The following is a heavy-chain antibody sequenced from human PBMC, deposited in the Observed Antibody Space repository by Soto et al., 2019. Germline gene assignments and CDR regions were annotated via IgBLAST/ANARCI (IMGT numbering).Heavy chain of an antibody. Sequence: TGGSLRLSCAASGFTFSSYGMHWVRQAPGKGLEWVAVISYDGSNKYYADSVKGRFTISRDNSKNTLYLQMNSLRAEDTAVYYCAKESRYYDFWSGYPPRDYYYYGMDVWGQGTTVTVS. D-gene: IGHD3-3*01. V-gene: IGHV3-30*18. CDR1: GFTFSSYG. CDR2: ISYDGSNK. J-gene: IGHJ6*02. CDR3: AKESRYYDFWSGYPPRDYYYYGMDV.